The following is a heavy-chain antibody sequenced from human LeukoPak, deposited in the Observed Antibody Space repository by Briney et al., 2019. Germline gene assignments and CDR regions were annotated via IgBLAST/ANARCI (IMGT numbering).Heavy chain of an antibody. D-gene: IGHD4-23*01. J-gene: IGHJ4*02. CDR3: ARDLLNEGNHLDY. CDR1: GGSISSGDYY. V-gene: IGHV4-30-4*01. Sequence: KTSETLSLTCTVSGGSISSGDYYWSWIRQPPGKGLEWIGYIYYSGSTYYNPSLKSRVTISVDTSKNQSSLKLSSVTAADTAVYYCARDLLNEGNHLDYWGQGSLVTVSS. CDR2: IYYSGST.